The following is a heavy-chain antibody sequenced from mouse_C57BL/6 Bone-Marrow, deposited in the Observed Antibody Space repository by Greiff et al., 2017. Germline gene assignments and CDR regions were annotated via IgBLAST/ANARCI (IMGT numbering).Heavy chain of an antibody. Sequence: VQLQQPGAELVRPGTSVKLSCKASGYTFTSYWMHWVKQRPGQGLEWIGVIDPSDSYTNYNQKFKGKATLTVDTSSSTAYMQLSSLTSEYSAVYYCARAQDWGQGTTLTVSS. J-gene: IGHJ2*01. CDR3: ARAQD. V-gene: IGHV1-59*01. CDR2: IDPSDSYT. CDR1: GYTFTSYW.